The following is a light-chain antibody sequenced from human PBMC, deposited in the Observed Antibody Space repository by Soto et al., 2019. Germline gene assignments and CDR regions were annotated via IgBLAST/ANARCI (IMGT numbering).Light chain of an antibody. V-gene: IGKV1-33*01. CDR2: DVS. CDR3: QHYNSYSEA. J-gene: IGKJ1*01. CDR1: QDISRY. Sequence: DIQMTQSPASLSASVGDRVTISCQASQDISRYLNWYQHKPGRAPQLLINDVSSLETGVPSRFSASGSGTHFTLTINGLQPEDLATYYCQHYNSYSEAFGQGTKVELK.